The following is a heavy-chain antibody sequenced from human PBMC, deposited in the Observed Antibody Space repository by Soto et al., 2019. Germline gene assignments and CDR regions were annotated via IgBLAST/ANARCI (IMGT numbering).Heavy chain of an antibody. CDR1: GGSISSGGYY. V-gene: IGHV4-31*03. D-gene: IGHD3-22*01. Sequence: LSLTCTVSGGSISSGGYYWSWIRQHPGKGLEWIGYIYYSGSTYYNPSLKSRVTISVDTSKNQFSLKLSSVTAADTAVYYCARGEPTYYYDSSGYPTGADWFDPWGQGTLVTVSS. J-gene: IGHJ5*02. CDR3: ARGEPTYYYDSSGYPTGADWFDP. CDR2: IYYSGST.